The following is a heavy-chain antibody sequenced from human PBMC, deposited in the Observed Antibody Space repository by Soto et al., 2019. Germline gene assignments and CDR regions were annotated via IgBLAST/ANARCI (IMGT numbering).Heavy chain of an antibody. V-gene: IGHV3-23*01. CDR1: GVTFSSYA. J-gene: IGHJ4*02. Sequence: GGFLRLSCAASGVTFSSYAMSWVRQAPGKGLEWVSAISGSGGSTYYADSVKGRFTISRDNSKNTLYLQMNSLRAEDTAVYYCAKEWSYSSGWSHVDYWGQGTLVTVSS. CDR3: AKEWSYSSGWSHVDY. D-gene: IGHD6-19*01. CDR2: ISGSGGST.